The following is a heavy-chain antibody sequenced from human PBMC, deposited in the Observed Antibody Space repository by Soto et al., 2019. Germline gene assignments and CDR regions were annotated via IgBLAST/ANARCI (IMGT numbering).Heavy chain of an antibody. V-gene: IGHV3-30*03. D-gene: IGHD1-26*01. CDR2: ISYDGSNT. CDR1: GFNFRTYG. Sequence: QVQLVESGGGVVQPGRSLRLSCAGSGFNFRTYGMHWVRQGPGKGLDWVAVISYDGSNTYYADSVKGRFTISRDNSKNRLDLQMCSVITEETAVYYCVSGWERLDSWGEGILVTVST. CDR3: VSGWERLDS. J-gene: IGHJ5*01.